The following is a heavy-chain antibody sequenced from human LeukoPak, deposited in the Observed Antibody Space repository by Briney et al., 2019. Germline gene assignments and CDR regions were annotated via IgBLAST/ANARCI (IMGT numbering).Heavy chain of an antibody. Sequence: SETLSLTCAVFYESFSGYYWSWIRQPPGKGLEWIGEINHSGSTNYNPSLKSRVTISVDTSKDQFSLKLNSVTAADTAVYYCARGLSSFCSGGSCSFTYFDYWGQGTLVTVSS. CDR3: ARGLSSFCSGGSCSFTYFDY. CDR2: INHSGST. D-gene: IGHD2-15*01. CDR1: YESFSGYY. J-gene: IGHJ4*02. V-gene: IGHV4-34*01.